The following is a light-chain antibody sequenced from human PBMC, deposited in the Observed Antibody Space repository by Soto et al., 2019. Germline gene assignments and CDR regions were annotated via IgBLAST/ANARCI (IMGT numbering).Light chain of an antibody. J-gene: IGLJ1*01. Sequence: QSVLTQPASVSGSPGQSITISCTGTSSDVGGYNYVSWYQLHPGKAPKLIIYEVTNRPSGVSNRFSGSKSGDTASLTISGLHAEDEADYYCSSYTSSSTLYVFGTGTKVTVL. V-gene: IGLV2-14*01. CDR3: SSYTSSSTLYV. CDR2: EVT. CDR1: SSDVGGYNY.